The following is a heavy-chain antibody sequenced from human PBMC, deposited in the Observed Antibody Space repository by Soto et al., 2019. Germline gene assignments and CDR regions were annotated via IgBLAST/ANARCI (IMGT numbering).Heavy chain of an antibody. J-gene: IGHJ4*02. CDR1: GFTFSSYG. D-gene: IGHD2-15*01. V-gene: IGHV3-30*18. CDR3: AKSRYCSGGSCSYYFDY. Sequence: GGSLRLSCAASGFTFSSYGMHWVRPAPGKGLEWVAVVSYDGSNKYYADSVKGRFTISRDNSKNTLYLQMNSLRAEDTAVYYCAKSRYCSGGSCSYYFDYWGQGTLVTVSS. CDR2: VSYDGSNK.